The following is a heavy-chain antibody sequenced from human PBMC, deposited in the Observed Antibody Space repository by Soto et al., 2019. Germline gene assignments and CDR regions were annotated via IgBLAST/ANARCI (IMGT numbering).Heavy chain of an antibody. CDR2: INHSGST. J-gene: IGHJ3*02. D-gene: IGHD1-1*01. CDR1: GGSISSYY. V-gene: IGHV4-34*01. Sequence: SETLSLTCAVSGGSISSYYWSWIRQPPGKGLEWIGEINHSGSTNYNPSLKSRVTISVDTSKNQFSLKLSSVTAADTAVYYCARGPSGNDAFDIWGQGTMVTVSS. CDR3: ARGPSGNDAFDI.